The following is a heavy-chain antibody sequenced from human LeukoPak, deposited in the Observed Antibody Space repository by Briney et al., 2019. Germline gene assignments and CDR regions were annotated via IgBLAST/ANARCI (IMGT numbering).Heavy chain of an antibody. CDR3: ARQAGIAVSGPSIFDY. Sequence: GGSLRLSCSASGFTFSSYAMSWVRQAPGKGLEWVATMNQDGSEKYYVDSVKGRFTISRDNAKNSLYLQMNSLRTEDTAIYYCARQAGIAVSGPSIFDYWGQGTLVTVSS. J-gene: IGHJ4*02. CDR2: MNQDGSEK. CDR1: GFTFSSYA. D-gene: IGHD6-19*01. V-gene: IGHV3-7*01.